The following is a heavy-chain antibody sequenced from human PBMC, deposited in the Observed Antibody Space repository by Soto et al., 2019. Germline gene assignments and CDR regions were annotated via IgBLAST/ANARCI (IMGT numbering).Heavy chain of an antibody. J-gene: IGHJ4*02. CDR1: GFTFSSYS. D-gene: IGHD6-6*01. CDR3: ARDSRYSSSPTPHY. V-gene: IGHV3-21*01. Sequence: GGSLRLSCAASGFTFSSYSMNWVRQAPGKGLEWVSSISSSSSYIYYADSVKGRFTISRDNAKNSLYLQVNSLRAEDTAVYYCARDSRYSSSPTPHYWGQGTLVTVSS. CDR2: ISSSSSYI.